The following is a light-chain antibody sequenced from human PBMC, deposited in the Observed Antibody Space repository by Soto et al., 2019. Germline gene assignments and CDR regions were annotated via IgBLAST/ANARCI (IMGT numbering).Light chain of an antibody. CDR1: SSNIGAGYE. V-gene: IGLV1-40*01. CDR3: QSYDTSLSAPYV. J-gene: IGLJ1*01. CDR2: GNT. Sequence: QSVLTQPPSVSGAPWQRVTISCTGSSSNIGAGYEVHWYQHLPGKAPKLLIYGNTNRPSGVPDRFSGSKSGTSASLAITGLQAEDEADYYCQSYDTSLSAPYVFGGGTKVTVL.